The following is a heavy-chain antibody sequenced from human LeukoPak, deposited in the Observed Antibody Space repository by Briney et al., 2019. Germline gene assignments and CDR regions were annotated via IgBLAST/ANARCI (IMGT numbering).Heavy chain of an antibody. Sequence: KTGGSLRLSCAASGFTFSSYALSWVRQARGKALEWVSTISSSSTYIYYADSVKGRITISRDNAKNSLSLQMNSLRAEDTAVYYCARDLSTGGASDYWGQGTLVTVSS. CDR3: ARDLSTGGASDY. CDR2: ISSSSTYI. D-gene: IGHD3-16*01. J-gene: IGHJ4*02. CDR1: GFTFSSYA. V-gene: IGHV3-21*01.